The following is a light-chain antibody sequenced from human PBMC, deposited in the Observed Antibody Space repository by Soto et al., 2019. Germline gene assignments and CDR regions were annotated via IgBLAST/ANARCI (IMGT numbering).Light chain of an antibody. CDR3: QQRTNWPPALS. Sequence: EIVLTQSPATLSLSPGERATLSCRASQSVSSFLAWYQQKPGQTPRLLIYDASKRATGIPVRFSGSGSGTDFTLTISSLELEDLAVYYCQQRTNWPPALSFGGGTKVEI. CDR2: DAS. CDR1: QSVSSF. J-gene: IGKJ4*01. V-gene: IGKV3-11*01.